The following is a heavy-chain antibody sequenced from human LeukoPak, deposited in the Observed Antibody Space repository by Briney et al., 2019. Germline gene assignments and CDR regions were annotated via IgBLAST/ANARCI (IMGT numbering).Heavy chain of an antibody. V-gene: IGHV1-2*02. D-gene: IGHD3-22*01. J-gene: IGHJ4*02. CDR2: INPNSGCT. Sequence: ASVKVSCKASGYTFTGYYMHWVRLAPGQGLEWMGWINPNSGCTNYAQKFQGRVAMTRDTSISTAYMELRRLRSDDTDVYYCARYTNPTYYYDSSGYHYDYWGQGTLVTVSS. CDR1: GYTFTGYY. CDR3: ARYTNPTYYYDSSGYHYDY.